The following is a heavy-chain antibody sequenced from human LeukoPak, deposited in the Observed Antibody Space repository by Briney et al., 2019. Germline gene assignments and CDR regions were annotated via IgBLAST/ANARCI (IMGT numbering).Heavy chain of an antibody. Sequence: PGGSLRLSCAAASGFSFSASWMKWVRQAPGKGLEWVASIKEDGSVTRYVDSVKGRFTISRDNAKNPLFLQMNGLRAEDTAVYYCARDSGYGTYDEWGQGTLVTVSS. V-gene: IGHV3-7*01. CDR1: GFSFSASW. J-gene: IGHJ4*02. CDR3: ARDSGYGTYDE. D-gene: IGHD6-25*01. CDR2: IKEDGSVT.